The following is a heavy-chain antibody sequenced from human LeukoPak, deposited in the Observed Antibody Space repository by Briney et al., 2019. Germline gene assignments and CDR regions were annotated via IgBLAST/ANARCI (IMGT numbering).Heavy chain of an antibody. J-gene: IGHJ4*02. Sequence: GGSLRLSCAASGFTFSSYGMNWVRLAPGKGLEWVSGISGGGGSTYYADSVKGRFTISRANSKNRLYLQMNSLRAEDPAIYYRAKVSRDSRAKDYGDYFDYWGQGTLVTVSS. D-gene: IGHD4-17*01. CDR2: ISGGGGST. CDR3: AKVSRDSRAKDYGDYFDY. CDR1: GFTFSSYG. V-gene: IGHV3-23*01.